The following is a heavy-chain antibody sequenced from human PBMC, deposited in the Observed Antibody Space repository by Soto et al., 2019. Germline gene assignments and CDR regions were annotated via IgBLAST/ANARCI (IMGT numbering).Heavy chain of an antibody. CDR3: VRAVTATPDY. Sequence: EVPLVESGGGLVQPGGSLRLSCVASGFTFSDYWMHWVRQAPGKGLVWVSRIKSDGSSTSYADSVEGRFTISRDNAKNTLFLQMTSLRAEDSAVYYCVRAVTATPDYWGQGTLVTVS. CDR2: IKSDGSST. J-gene: IGHJ4*02. V-gene: IGHV3-74*01. D-gene: IGHD1-20*01. CDR1: GFTFSDYW.